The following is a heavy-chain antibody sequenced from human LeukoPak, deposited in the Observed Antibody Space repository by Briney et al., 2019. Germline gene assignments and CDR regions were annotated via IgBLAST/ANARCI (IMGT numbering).Heavy chain of an antibody. J-gene: IGHJ6*03. CDR3: ARVGLKDYYYYMDV. V-gene: IGHV1-69*05. CDR2: IIPIFGTA. Sequence: SVKVSCKASGGTFSSYAISWVRQAPGQGLEWMGRIIPIFGTANYAQKFQGKVTITTDESTSTAYMELSSLRSEDTAVYYCARVGLKDYYYYMDVWGKGTTVTVSS. CDR1: GGTFSSYA. D-gene: IGHD3/OR15-3a*01.